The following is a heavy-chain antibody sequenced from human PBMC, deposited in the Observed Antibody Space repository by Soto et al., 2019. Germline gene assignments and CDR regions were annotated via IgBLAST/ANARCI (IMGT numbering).Heavy chain of an antibody. V-gene: IGHV4-31*03. CDR3: ARDGGITIFGVVHPYGMGV. J-gene: IGHJ6*02. CDR2: IYYSGST. CDR1: GGSISSGGYY. D-gene: IGHD3-3*01. Sequence: TLSLTCTVSGGSISSGGYYWSWVRQHPGKGLEWIGYIYYSGSTYYNPSLKSRVTISVDTSKNQFSLKLSSVTAADTATYYCARDGGITIFGVVHPYGMGVWGQGTTVTASS.